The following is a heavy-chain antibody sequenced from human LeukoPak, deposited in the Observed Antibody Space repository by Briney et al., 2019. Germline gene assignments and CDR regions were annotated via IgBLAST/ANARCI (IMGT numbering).Heavy chain of an antibody. Sequence: SETLSLTCAVYGGSFSGYYWSWIRQPPGKGLEWIGEISHSGSTNYKSSLKSRVNMSVDTSKNQFSLKLNSVTAADTAVYYCASQYNYDSSGHYSSFDSWGQGTLVTDSS. CDR1: GGSFSGYY. CDR2: ISHSGST. CDR3: ASQYNYDSSGHYSSFDS. J-gene: IGHJ4*02. D-gene: IGHD3-22*01. V-gene: IGHV4-34*01.